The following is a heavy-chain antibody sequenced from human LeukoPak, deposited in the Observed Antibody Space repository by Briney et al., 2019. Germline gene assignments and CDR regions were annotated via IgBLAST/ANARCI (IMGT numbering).Heavy chain of an antibody. Sequence: SSETLSLTCAVYDKSFSGYYWSWIRQPPGKGLEWIGEINHSGNTNHNPSLKSRVTVSVDTSKNQFSLKMTFVTAADTAIYYCARGRVAATSVTSYWGQGTLVTVSS. V-gene: IGHV4-34*01. J-gene: IGHJ4*02. CDR1: DKSFSGYY. D-gene: IGHD2-15*01. CDR2: INHSGNT. CDR3: ARGRVAATSVTSY.